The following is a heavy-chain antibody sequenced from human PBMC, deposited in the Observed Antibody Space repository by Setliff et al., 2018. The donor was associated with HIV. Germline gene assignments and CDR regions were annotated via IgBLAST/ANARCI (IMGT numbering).Heavy chain of an antibody. V-gene: IGHV4-39*07. CDR1: GGSISSSSYY. D-gene: IGHD3-22*01. CDR3: LRGSYYDSSGYLSPYPDY. CDR2: IYYSGST. J-gene: IGHJ4*02. Sequence: SETLSLTCTVSGGSISSSSYYWGWIRQPPGKGLEWIGSIYYSGSTYYNPSLKSRVTISVDTSKNQFSLKLSSVTAADTAVYYCLRGSYYDSSGYLSPYPDYWGQGTLVTVSS.